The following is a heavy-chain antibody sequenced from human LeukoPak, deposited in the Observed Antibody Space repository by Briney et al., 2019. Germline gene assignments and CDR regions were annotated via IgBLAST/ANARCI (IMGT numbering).Heavy chain of an antibody. J-gene: IGHJ4*02. CDR2: VTGGDGGT. Sequence: SGGSLRLSCAASGFTFSTSAISWVRQAPGKGLEWVSTVTGGDGGTYCADSVRGRFTISRDNSKHTLYLEMNSLRAEDTAVYYCAKRLLVGTTVRPYFDYWGQGTLVTVSS. CDR3: AKRLLVGTTVRPYFDY. CDR1: GFTFSTSA. D-gene: IGHD1-26*01. V-gene: IGHV3-23*01.